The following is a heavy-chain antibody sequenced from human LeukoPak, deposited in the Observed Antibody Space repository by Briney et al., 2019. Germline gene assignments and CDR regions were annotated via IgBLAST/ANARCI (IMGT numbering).Heavy chain of an antibody. CDR1: GFTVSSNY. Sequence: PGGSLRLSCAASGFTVSSNYMSWVRQAPGKGLGWVSVIYSGGSTYYADSVKGRFTISRHNSKNTLYLQMNSLRAEDTAVYYCARGALHYYDILTGYPLYYFDYWGQGTLVTVSS. J-gene: IGHJ4*02. V-gene: IGHV3-53*01. CDR3: ARGALHYYDILTGYPLYYFDY. CDR2: IYSGGST. D-gene: IGHD3-9*01.